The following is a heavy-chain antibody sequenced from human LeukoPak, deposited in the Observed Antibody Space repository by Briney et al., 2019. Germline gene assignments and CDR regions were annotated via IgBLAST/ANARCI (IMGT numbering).Heavy chain of an antibody. V-gene: IGHV3-23*01. J-gene: IGHJ4*02. CDR1: GFTFSSYA. CDR3: AKDRLTSSWYFGFDY. Sequence: GGSLRLSCAASGFTFSSYAMSWVRQAPGKGPEWVSTIDGSGVSTYDADSVKGRFTVSRDNSKNTLYLQMNSLRAEDTAVYYCAKDRLTSSWYFGFDYWGQGTLVTVSS. D-gene: IGHD6-13*01. CDR2: IDGSGVST.